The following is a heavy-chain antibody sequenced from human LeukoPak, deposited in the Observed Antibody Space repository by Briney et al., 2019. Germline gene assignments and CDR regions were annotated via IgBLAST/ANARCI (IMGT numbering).Heavy chain of an antibody. CDR2: ISWDGGST. J-gene: IGHJ2*01. CDR1: GFTFDDYA. D-gene: IGHD5-12*01. Sequence: GGSLRLSCAASGFTFDDYAMHLVRQAPGKGLEWVSLISWDGGSTYYADSVKGRFTISRDNSKNSLYLQMNSLRAEDTALYYYAKGPEGALRSTHHWYFDLWGRGTPVTVSS. CDR3: AKGPEGALRSTHHWYFDL. V-gene: IGHV3-43D*03.